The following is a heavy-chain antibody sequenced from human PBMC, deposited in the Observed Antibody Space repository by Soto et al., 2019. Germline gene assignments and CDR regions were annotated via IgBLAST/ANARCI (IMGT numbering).Heavy chain of an antibody. Sequence: SVKVSCRVSGGPFSNYVISWVRQAPGQGLEWMGGIIPIFNTANYAKKSQGRVTIPADKSMSPAYMELRSLRTEDPAVYYGARRGVVPSGLRNDYYGMDVWGRGTMVTASS. CDR1: GGPFSNYV. D-gene: IGHD2-2*01. CDR3: ARRGVVPSGLRNDYYGMDV. J-gene: IGHJ6*04. CDR2: IIPIFNTA. V-gene: IGHV1-69*06.